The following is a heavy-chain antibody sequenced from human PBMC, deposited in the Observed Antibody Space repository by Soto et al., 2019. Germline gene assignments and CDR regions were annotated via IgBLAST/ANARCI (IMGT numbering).Heavy chain of an antibody. J-gene: IGHJ6*02. D-gene: IGHD2-2*01. CDR3: AREGVVPAAITGYYYYGMDV. CDR1: GGSFSGYY. CDR2: INHSGST. V-gene: IGHV4-34*01. Sequence: ETLSLTCAVYGGSFSGYYWSWIRQPPGKGLEWIGEINHSGSTNYNPSLKSRVTISVDTSKNQFSLKLSSVTAADTAVYYCAREGVVPAAITGYYYYGMDVWGQGTTVTVSS.